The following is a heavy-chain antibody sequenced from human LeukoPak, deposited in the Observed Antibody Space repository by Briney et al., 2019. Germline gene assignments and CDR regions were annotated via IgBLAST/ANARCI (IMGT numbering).Heavy chain of an antibody. CDR1: GFTFSSYA. J-gene: IGHJ6*02. V-gene: IGHV4-34*01. Sequence: PGGSLRLSCAASGFTFSSYAMSWIGQPPGKGLEWIGEINHSGSTNYNPSLKSRVTISVDTSKNQFSLKLSSVTAADTAVYYCARPNQSPYYYGMDVWGQGTTVTVSS. CDR3: ARPNQSPYYYGMDV. CDR2: INHSGST.